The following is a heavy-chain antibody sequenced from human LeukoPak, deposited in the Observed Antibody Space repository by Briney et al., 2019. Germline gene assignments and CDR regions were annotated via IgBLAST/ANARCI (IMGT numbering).Heavy chain of an antibody. CDR1: GFRFSDYT. CDR3: AMFSGSHNPFDY. D-gene: IGHD1-26*01. V-gene: IGHV3-30*03. CDR2: ISYDGSNK. Sequence: PGGSLRLSCAASGFRFSDYTMNWVRQAPGKGLEWVAVISYDGSNKYYADSVKGRFTISRDNSKNTLYLQMNSLRAEDTAVYYCAMFSGSHNPFDYWGQGTLVTVSS. J-gene: IGHJ4*02.